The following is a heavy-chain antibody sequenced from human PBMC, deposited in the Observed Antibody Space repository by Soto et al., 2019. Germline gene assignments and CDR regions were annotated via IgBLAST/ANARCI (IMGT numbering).Heavy chain of an antibody. J-gene: IGHJ5*02. V-gene: IGHV6-1*01. CDR3: ARSPPVIGANWFDP. CDR2: TYYRSKWYH. D-gene: IGHD1-26*01. CDR1: GDSVSSDSAA. Sequence: PSQTLSLTCAISGDSVSSDSAAWSRIRQSPSRGLEWLGRTYYRSKWYHDYAASVKSRMTINPDISTNQFSLQLNSVTPEDTAVYYCARSPPVIGANWFDPWGQGTLVTVSS.